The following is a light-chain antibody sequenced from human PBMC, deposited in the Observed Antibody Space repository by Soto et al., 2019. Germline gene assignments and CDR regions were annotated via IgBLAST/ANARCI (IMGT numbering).Light chain of an antibody. CDR3: QQRSNWPPYT. CDR2: DAS. Sequence: EIVLTQSPATLSLSPGERATLSCRASQSVSSYLAWYQQKPGQAPRLLIYDASNRATGIRARFSGSGSATDFTPTISSLEPEDFAAYYCQQRSNWPPYTFGQGTKLEIK. V-gene: IGKV3-11*01. J-gene: IGKJ2*01. CDR1: QSVSSY.